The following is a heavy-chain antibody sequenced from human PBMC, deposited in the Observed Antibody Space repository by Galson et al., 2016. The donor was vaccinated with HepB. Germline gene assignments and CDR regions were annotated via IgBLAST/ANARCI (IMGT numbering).Heavy chain of an antibody. V-gene: IGHV5-51*01. J-gene: IGHJ6*01. CDR1: GYTFTDYW. Sequence: QSGAEVKKPGESLKISCQCSGYTFTDYWIGWVRQMPGKGLEWMGIMSPDDSDTRYSPSFPGQVTFSADKSISTAYLQWSSLKASDTAMYYCARRRDGMDVWGQGTTVIVSS. CDR2: MSPDDSDT. CDR3: ARRRDGMDV.